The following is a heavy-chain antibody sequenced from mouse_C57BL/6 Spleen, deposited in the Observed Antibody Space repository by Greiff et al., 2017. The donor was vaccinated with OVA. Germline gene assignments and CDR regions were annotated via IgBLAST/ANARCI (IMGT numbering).Heavy chain of an antibody. CDR3: TRGLGPY. V-gene: IGHV1-15*01. CDR2: IDPETGGT. D-gene: IGHD4-1*01. CDR1: GYTFTDYE. J-gene: IGHJ2*01. Sequence: LVESGAELVRPGASVTLSCKASGYTFTDYEMHWVKQTPVHGLEWIGAIDPETGGTAYNQKFKGKAILTADKSSSTAYMELRSLTSEDSAVYYCTRGLGPYWGQGTTLTVSS.